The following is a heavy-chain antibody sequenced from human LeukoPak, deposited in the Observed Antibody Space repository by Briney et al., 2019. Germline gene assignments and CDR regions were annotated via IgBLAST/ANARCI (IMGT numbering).Heavy chain of an antibody. CDR2: ISGSGNVT. Sequence: GESLKISCVGVGFTFAKYAMTWVREAPGKGLEWVSVISGSGNVTYHAESVKGRFTISRDNSKRTLYLQMDSLRADDTAIYYCAKDRAGANWGQGTLVLVSS. V-gene: IGHV3-23*01. J-gene: IGHJ4*02. CDR3: AKDRAGAN. CDR1: GFTFAKYA.